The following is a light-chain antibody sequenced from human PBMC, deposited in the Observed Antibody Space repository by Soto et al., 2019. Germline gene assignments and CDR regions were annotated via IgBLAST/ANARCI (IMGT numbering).Light chain of an antibody. J-gene: IGKJ1*01. Sequence: EIVLTQSPATLSLSPGERATLSCRASQSIGLAIAWYQHKPGQAPRLLIVDASQRATGIPARFRGSGSGTDFTLSISSLEPEDFAVDYCQQRTDRPPWTFGQGTKVESK. CDR2: DAS. CDR3: QQRTDRPPWT. CDR1: QSIGLA. V-gene: IGKV3-11*01.